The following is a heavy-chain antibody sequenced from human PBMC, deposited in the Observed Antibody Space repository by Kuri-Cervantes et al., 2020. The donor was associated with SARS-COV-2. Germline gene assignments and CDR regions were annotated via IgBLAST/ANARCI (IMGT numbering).Heavy chain of an antibody. Sequence: LRLSCSVSGDSIGSGSNFWSWIRKPAGKGLEWIGSIYHSGSTYYNPSLKSRVTISVDTSKNQFSLKLSSVTAADTAVYYCARQSYYDSSGYYYVHKSYYFDYWGQGTLVTVSS. D-gene: IGHD3-22*01. CDR3: ARQSYYDSSGYYYVHKSYYFDY. J-gene: IGHJ4*02. CDR2: IYHSGST. V-gene: IGHV4-61*02. CDR1: GDSIGSGSNF.